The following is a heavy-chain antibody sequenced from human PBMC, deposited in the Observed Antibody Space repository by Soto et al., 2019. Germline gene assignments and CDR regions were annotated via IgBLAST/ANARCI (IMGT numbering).Heavy chain of an antibody. CDR2: IDWDDDK. CDR3: ARISRTSWGYYTGKSRWDYYYGMDV. J-gene: IGHJ6*02. Sequence: SGPTLVNPTQTLTLTCTFSGFSLSTSGMCVSWIRQPPGKALEWLALIDWDDDKYYSTSLKTRLTISKDTSKNQVVLTMTNMDPVDTATYYCARISRTSWGYYTGKSRWDYYYGMDVWGQGTTVTVSS. V-gene: IGHV2-70*01. CDR1: GFSLSTSGMC. D-gene: IGHD3-3*01.